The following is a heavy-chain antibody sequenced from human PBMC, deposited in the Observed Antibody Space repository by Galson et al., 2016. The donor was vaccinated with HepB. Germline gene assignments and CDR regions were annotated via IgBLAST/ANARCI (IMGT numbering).Heavy chain of an antibody. CDR3: AREKRLPRMDYYGMDV. V-gene: IGHV3-48*02. CDR2: ITSSSSIR. Sequence: SLRLSCAASGFTFNTYSMDWVRQAPGKGLEWVSYITSSSSIRYYADSVKGRFTISRDNAKNSLYLQMNSLRDEDTAVYYCAREKRLPRMDYYGMDVWGRGTTVTVSS. D-gene: IGHD6-25*01. J-gene: IGHJ6*02. CDR1: GFTFNTYS.